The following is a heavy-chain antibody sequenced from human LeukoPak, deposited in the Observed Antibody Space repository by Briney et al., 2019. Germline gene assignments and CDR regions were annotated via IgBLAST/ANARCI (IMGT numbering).Heavy chain of an antibody. CDR3: AKDPRHDYGDST. CDR2: INSDGSST. J-gene: IGHJ5*02. CDR1: GFTFSSYW. Sequence: GGSLRLSCAASGFTFSSYWMHWVRQAPGKGLVWVSRINSDGSSTSYADSVKGRFTISRDNAKNTLYLQMNSLRAEDTAVYYCAKDPRHDYGDSTWGQGTQVTVSS. V-gene: IGHV3-74*01. D-gene: IGHD4-17*01.